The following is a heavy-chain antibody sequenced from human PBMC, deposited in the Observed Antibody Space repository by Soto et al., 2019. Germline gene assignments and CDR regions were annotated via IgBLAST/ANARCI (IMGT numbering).Heavy chain of an antibody. CDR1: GFTFSSYA. D-gene: IGHD5-12*01. CDR3: AKSILNVDIVATILHY. CDR2: ISGSGGST. J-gene: IGHJ4*02. V-gene: IGHV3-23*01. Sequence: GGSLRLSCAASGFTFSSYAMSWVRQAPGKGLEWVSAISGSGGSTYYADSVKGRFTISRDNTKNTLYLQMNSLRAEDTAVYYCAKSILNVDIVATILHYWGQGTLVTVSS.